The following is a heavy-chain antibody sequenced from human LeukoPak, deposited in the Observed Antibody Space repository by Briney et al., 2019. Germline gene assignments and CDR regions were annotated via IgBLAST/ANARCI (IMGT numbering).Heavy chain of an antibody. Sequence: GGSLRLSCAASGFTFSSYWMHWVRQAPGKGLVWVSRINSDGSSTSYADSVKGRFTISRDSSKNTLFLQMDSLRVEDTGLYYCAKEADTALVGLDSWGQGTLVTVST. J-gene: IGHJ4*02. D-gene: IGHD5-18*01. CDR1: GFTFSSYW. CDR2: INSDGSST. CDR3: AKEADTALVGLDS. V-gene: IGHV3-74*01.